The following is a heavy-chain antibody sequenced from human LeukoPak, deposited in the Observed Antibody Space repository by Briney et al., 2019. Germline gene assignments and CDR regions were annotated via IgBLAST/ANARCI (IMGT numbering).Heavy chain of an antibody. CDR2: INSDGINT. D-gene: IGHD5-18*01. CDR3: AKGRATAVANWYFGL. CDR1: GFTFSNYW. Sequence: GGSLRLSCAASGFTFSNYWMHWVRQAPGKGLVWVSRINSDGINTSYADSVKGRFTISRDNSKNTLYLQMNSLRAEDTAMYYCAKGRATAVANWYFGLWGRGTLVTVSS. V-gene: IGHV3-74*01. J-gene: IGHJ2*01.